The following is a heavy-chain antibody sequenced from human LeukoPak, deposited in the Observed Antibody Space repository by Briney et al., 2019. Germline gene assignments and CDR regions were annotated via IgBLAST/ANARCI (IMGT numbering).Heavy chain of an antibody. Sequence: GGALRLSCAASGFSFSDHYMDWVRQAPGKGLEWVGRCRNKDNSHTTEYAASVEGRFTVSRDDSKNSLYLQMNSLKTEDTAVYYCAKGPEYCSSTSCRGAAFDIWGQGTMVTVSS. CDR2: CRNKDNSHTT. CDR1: GFSFSDHY. J-gene: IGHJ3*02. D-gene: IGHD2-2*01. CDR3: AKGPEYCSSTSCRGAAFDI. V-gene: IGHV3-72*01.